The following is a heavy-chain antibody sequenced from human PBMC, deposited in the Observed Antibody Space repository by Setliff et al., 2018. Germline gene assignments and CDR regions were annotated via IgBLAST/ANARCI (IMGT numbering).Heavy chain of an antibody. CDR1: DGSFSGYY. J-gene: IGHJ3*02. V-gene: IGHV4-34*01. D-gene: IGHD3-22*01. CDR2: IDQSGIT. Sequence: SETLSLTCAVYDGSFSGYYWSWIRQPPGKGPEWIGEIDQSGITNYNPSLKSRVTISIDTSKNQFSLRLSSVTATDTAVYYCARGRRITMIVVPPGVFDIWGQGTMVTVSS. CDR3: ARGRRITMIVVPPGVFDI.